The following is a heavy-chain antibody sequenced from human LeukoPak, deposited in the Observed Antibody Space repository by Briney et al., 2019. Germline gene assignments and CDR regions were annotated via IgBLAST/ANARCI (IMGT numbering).Heavy chain of an antibody. J-gene: IGHJ6*02. CDR2: INGDGRNI. CDR1: GFTFSSYW. CDR3: TRDLMDYDLSTGLHHYYMDV. V-gene: IGHV3-74*01. D-gene: IGHD3-9*01. Sequence: GGSLRLSCVASGFTFSSYWMQWVRQDPRKGLVWVSRINGDGRNINYADSVRGRFSISRDNAKNTLYLQMNTLRVEDTAVYYCTRDLMDYDLSTGLHHYYMDVWGQGTTVTVSS.